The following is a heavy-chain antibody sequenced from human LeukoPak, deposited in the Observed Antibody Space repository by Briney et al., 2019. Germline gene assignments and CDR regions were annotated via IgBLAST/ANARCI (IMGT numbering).Heavy chain of an antibody. J-gene: IGHJ3*02. D-gene: IGHD2-21*02. CDR3: GGDWGAFDI. CDR2: IYTSGST. V-gene: IGHV4-4*09. Sequence: MPSETLSLTCTVSGGSISSYYWSWIRQPPGKGLEWIGYIYTSGSTNYNPSLKSRVTISVDTSKNQFSLKLSSVTAADTAVYYCGGDWGAFDIWGQGTMVTVSS. CDR1: GGSISSYY.